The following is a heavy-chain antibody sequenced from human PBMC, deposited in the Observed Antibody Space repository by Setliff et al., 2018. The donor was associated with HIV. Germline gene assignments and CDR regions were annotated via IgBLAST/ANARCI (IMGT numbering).Heavy chain of an antibody. J-gene: IGHJ6*03. Sequence: PSETLSLTCTVSGGSISSGSYYWSWIRQPAGKGLEWIGRIYTSGSTNYNPSLKSRVPISVDTSKNQFSLKLRSVTAADTAVYYCARETYYYDNPQYYYYYMDVWGKGTTVTVSS. CDR2: IYTSGST. CDR1: GGSISSGSYY. CDR3: ARETYYYDNPQYYYYYMDV. D-gene: IGHD3-22*01. V-gene: IGHV4-61*02.